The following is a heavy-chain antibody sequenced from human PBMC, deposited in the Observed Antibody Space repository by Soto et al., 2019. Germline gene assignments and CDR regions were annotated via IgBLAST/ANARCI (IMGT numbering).Heavy chain of an antibody. CDR1: GFTFSSYG. D-gene: IGHD2-2*01. CDR2: ISYDGSNK. V-gene: IGHV3-30*18. Sequence: QVQLVESGGGVVQPGRSLRLSCAASGFTFSSYGMHWVRQAPGKGLEWVAVISYDGSNKYYADSVKGRFTISRDNSKNTLYLQMNSLRAEDTAVYYCAKDAGIIVVVPAAIDYWGQGNLVTVSS. J-gene: IGHJ4*02. CDR3: AKDAGIIVVVPAAIDY.